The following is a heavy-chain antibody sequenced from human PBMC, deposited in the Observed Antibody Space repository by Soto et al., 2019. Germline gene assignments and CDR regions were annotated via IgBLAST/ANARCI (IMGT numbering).Heavy chain of an antibody. J-gene: IGHJ4*02. D-gene: IGHD6-13*01. CDR2: MNQGGSEI. CDR1: GFTFSSNW. Sequence: GGSLRLSCAASGFTFSSNWMSWVRQAPGTGLEWVAIMNQGGSEIFYVDSVKGRFTISRDNPRNSLYLQMNSLRAEDTAVYYCARNDAPGTVDYWGQGTLVTVSS. CDR3: ARNDAPGTVDY. V-gene: IGHV3-7*05.